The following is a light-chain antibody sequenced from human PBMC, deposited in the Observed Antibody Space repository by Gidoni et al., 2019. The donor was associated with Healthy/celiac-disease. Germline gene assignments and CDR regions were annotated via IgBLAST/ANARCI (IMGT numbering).Light chain of an antibody. CDR1: QSVSSY. J-gene: IGKJ5*01. CDR3: QQRSNWPIT. CDR2: DAS. V-gene: IGKV3-11*01. Sequence: DIVLTQSPATMSLSPGERATLACRASQSVSSYLGWYQQKPGQAPRLLIYDASNRATGIPARFSGSGSGTDFTLTISSLEPEDFAVYYCQQRSNWPITCGQGTRLEIK.